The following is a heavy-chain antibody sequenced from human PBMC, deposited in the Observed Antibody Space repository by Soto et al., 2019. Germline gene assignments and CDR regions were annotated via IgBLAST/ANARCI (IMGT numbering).Heavy chain of an antibody. CDR2: IYDSGST. Sequence: QVQLQESGPGLVKPAQTLSLTCTVSGGSISSGGYYCSWIRQHPAKGLEWIGYIYDSGSTYYNPSLKSRVTISVDPSKNHFSLKLSSVTAADTAVYYCARVELFSQFDYWGKGTLVTVSS. J-gene: IGHJ4*02. D-gene: IGHD2-21*01. CDR3: ARVELFSQFDY. CDR1: GGSISSGGYY. V-gene: IGHV4-31*03.